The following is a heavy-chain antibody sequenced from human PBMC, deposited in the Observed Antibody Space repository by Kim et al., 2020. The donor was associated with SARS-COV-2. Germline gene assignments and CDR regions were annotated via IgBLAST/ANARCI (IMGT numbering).Heavy chain of an antibody. J-gene: IGHJ5*02. D-gene: IGHD6-13*01. V-gene: IGHV3-23*01. Sequence: GGSLRLSCAASGFTFSSSAMTWVRQAPGKGLEWVSVISDSGYSTYYLDSVKGRFTISRDNSKNTLYLQMNSLRAEDTAIYYCAKVSKVQFCSDWYGVSRWFDPWGQGTLVTVSS. CDR1: GFTFSSSA. CDR2: ISDSGYST. CDR3: AKVSKVQFCSDWYGVSRWFDP.